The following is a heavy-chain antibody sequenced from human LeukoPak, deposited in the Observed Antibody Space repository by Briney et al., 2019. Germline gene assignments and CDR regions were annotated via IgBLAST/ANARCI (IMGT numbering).Heavy chain of an antibody. V-gene: IGHV3-53*01. Sequence: GGSVRLFCAASGFTVSNNYMSGVGHAPGKGLEWHSVIYIGGSTYYADSVKGRFTISRDISKNTLYLQMNSLRAEDTAMYYCARLGFVVPAVIFDYWGQGTLVTVSS. CDR1: GFTVSNNY. CDR3: ARLGFVVPAVIFDY. CDR2: IYIGGST. D-gene: IGHD2-2*02. J-gene: IGHJ4*02.